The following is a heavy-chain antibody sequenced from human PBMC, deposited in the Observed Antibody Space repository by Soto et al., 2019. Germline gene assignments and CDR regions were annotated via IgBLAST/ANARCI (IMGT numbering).Heavy chain of an antibody. V-gene: IGHV4-30-2*01. CDR2: IYHSGST. CDR1: GGSISSGGYS. D-gene: IGHD3-10*01. CDR3: ARNGRTMVRGVKRQGDY. Sequence: PSETLSLTCAVSGGSISSGGYSWSWIRQPPGKGLEWIGYIYHSGSTYYNPSLKSRVTISVDRSKNQFSLKLSSVTAADTAVYYCARNGRTMVRGVKRQGDYWGQGTLVTVSS. J-gene: IGHJ4*02.